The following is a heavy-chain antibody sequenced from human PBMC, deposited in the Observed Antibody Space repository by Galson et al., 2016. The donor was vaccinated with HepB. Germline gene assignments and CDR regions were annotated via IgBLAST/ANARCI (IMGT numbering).Heavy chain of an antibody. J-gene: IGHJ6*03. V-gene: IGHV1-3*01. Sequence: SVKVSCKASGYTFTSYAMHWVRQAPGQRLEWMGWINAGNGNTKYSQKFQGRVTITRDTSASTVYMELSSLRSEDTAVYYCARVPGRDQSGDYYYYMDVWGKGTTVTVSS. D-gene: IGHD5-24*01. CDR2: INAGNGNT. CDR3: ARVPGRDQSGDYYYYMDV. CDR1: GYTFTSYA.